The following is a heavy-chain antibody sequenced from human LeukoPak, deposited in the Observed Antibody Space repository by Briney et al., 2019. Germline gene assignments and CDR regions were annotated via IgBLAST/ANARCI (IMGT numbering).Heavy chain of an antibody. CDR2: IYASGNT. Sequence: PSETLSLTCTVSGGSFTSDNYYWSWIRQPAGKGLEWIGRIYASGNTNYNPYLKSRVTISVDTSKNQYSLKLTSVTAADTAVYYCARDQGYGDYVYDSWGQGILVTVSS. CDR1: GGSFTSDNYY. V-gene: IGHV4-61*02. J-gene: IGHJ5*02. D-gene: IGHD4-17*01. CDR3: ARDQGYGDYVYDS.